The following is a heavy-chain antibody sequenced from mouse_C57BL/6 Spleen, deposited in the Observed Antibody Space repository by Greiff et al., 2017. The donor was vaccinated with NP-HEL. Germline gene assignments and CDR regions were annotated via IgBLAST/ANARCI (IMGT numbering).Heavy chain of an antibody. Sequence: EVQLQQSGPELVKPGASVKIPCKASGYTFTDYNMDWVKQSHGKSLEWIGDINPNNGGTIYNQKFKGKATLTVDKSSSTAYMELRSLTSEDTAVYYWARSDSSGYWFAYWGQGTLVTVSA. D-gene: IGHD3-2*02. CDR3: ARSDSSGYWFAY. CDR1: GYTFTDYN. J-gene: IGHJ3*01. CDR2: INPNNGGT. V-gene: IGHV1-18*01.